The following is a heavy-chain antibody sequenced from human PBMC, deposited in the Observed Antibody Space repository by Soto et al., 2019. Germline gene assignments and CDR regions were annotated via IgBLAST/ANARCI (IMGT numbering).Heavy chain of an antibody. CDR2: MNPNSGNT. CDR3: ASAVRPSPQLYDFDY. V-gene: IGHV1-8*01. CDR1: GYTFTSYD. D-gene: IGHD3-16*02. J-gene: IGHJ4*02. Sequence: QVQLVQSGAEVKKPGASVKVSCKASGYTFTSYDINWVRQATGQGLEWMGWMNPNSGNTGYAQKFQGRVTMPRNPSISPADVGLSRLRSEDTAVYYCASAVRPSPQLYDFDYWGQGTLVTVSS.